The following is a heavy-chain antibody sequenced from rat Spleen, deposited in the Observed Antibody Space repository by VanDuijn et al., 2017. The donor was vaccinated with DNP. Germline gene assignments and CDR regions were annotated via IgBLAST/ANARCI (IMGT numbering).Heavy chain of an antibody. J-gene: IGHJ3*01. V-gene: IGHV5-7*01. D-gene: IGHD1-11*01. CDR3: ATGVYGGYEDWFAN. CDR1: GFTFSNYY. Sequence: EVKLVESGGGLVQPGRSLKLSCAASGFTFSNYYMAWVRQAPKKGLEWVATIRPSGRRPDYSESVKGRFTISRENSKNIQYLQMDSLRSEDTATYYCATGVYGGYEDWFANWGQGTLVTVSS. CDR2: IRPSGRRP.